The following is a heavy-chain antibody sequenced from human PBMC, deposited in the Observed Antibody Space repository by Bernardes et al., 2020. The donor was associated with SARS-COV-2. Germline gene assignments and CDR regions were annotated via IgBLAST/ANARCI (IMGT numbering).Heavy chain of an antibody. CDR2: IYYSGST. V-gene: IGHV4-59*12. CDR1: GGSISSYY. CDR3: ARERVGSRYFDRKAHAFDI. D-gene: IGHD3-9*01. J-gene: IGHJ3*02. Sequence: SETLSLTCTVSGGSISSYYWSWIRQPPGKGLEWIGYIYYSGSTNYNPSLKSRVTISVDTSKNQFSLKLSSVTAADTAVYYCARERVGSRYFDRKAHAFDIWGQGTMVTVSS.